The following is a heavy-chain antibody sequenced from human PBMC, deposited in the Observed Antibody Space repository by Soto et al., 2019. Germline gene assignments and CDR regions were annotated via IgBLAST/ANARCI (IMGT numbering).Heavy chain of an antibody. CDR3: AKDSYYDSSGYPSY. CDR2: ISGSGGST. D-gene: IGHD3-22*01. Sequence: GGSLRLSCAASGFTFSSYAMSWVRQAPGKGLEWVSAISGSGGSTYYADSVKGRFTISRDNSKNTLYLQMNSLRAEDTAVYYCAKDSYYDSSGYPSYWGKGTLVTVSS. J-gene: IGHJ4*02. V-gene: IGHV3-23*01. CDR1: GFTFSSYA.